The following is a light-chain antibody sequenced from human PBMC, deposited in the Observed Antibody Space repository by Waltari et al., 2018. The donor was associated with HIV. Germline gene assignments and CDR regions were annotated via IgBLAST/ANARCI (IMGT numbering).Light chain of an antibody. J-gene: IGLJ3*02. CDR3: TSNTFDNTLL. Sequence: QSALTQPASVSGSPGQSINISCSGITSDSRFYTYVSWYQHHPGSAPRIIIYDVNSPTASWSARFSGSHTGDTASTTISGLQTEDEADYYGTSNTFDNTLLFGGGTKLTVL. CDR2: DVN. CDR1: TSDSRFYTY. V-gene: IGLV2-14*01.